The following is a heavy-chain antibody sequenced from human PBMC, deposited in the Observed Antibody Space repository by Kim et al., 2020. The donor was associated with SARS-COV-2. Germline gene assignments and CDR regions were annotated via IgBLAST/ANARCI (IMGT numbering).Heavy chain of an antibody. J-gene: IGHJ6*02. Sequence: SVKVSCKASGGTVSSYAISWVRQAPGQGLEWMGGIIPIFGAANNAQKFQGRVTITANKSTSTAYMELSSLRSEDTAVYYCARDDPLYYDSSGYYYPSGMDVWGQGTTVTVSS. CDR1: GGTVSSYA. CDR3: ARDDPLYYDSSGYYYPSGMDV. V-gene: IGHV1-69*06. CDR2: IIPIFGAA. D-gene: IGHD3-22*01.